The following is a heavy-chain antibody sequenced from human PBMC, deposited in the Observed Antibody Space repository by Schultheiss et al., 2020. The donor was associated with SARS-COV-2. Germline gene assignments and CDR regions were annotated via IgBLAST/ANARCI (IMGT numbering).Heavy chain of an antibody. D-gene: IGHD3-10*01. Sequence: GESLKISCAASGFTFSSYGMHWVRQAPGKGLEWVSYISSSSSTIYYADSLKGRFTISGDNAKNSLYLQMNTLRAEDTAVYYCARDYYGSGRNRGLLDNWGQGTLVTVSS. CDR1: GFTFSSYG. CDR2: ISSSSSTI. CDR3: ARDYYGSGRNRGLLDN. J-gene: IGHJ4*02. V-gene: IGHV3-48*04.